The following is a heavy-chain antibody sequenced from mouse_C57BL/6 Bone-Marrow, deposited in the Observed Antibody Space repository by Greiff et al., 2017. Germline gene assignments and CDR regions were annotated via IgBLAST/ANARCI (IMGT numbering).Heavy chain of an antibody. V-gene: IGHV1-15*01. D-gene: IGHD1-1*01. CDR3: TDYYGSSYDYYAMDY. J-gene: IGHJ4*01. Sequence: VKLQESGAELVRPGASVTLSCKASGYTFTDYEMHWVKQTPVHGLEWIGAIDPETGGTAYNQKFKGKAILTADKSSSTAYMELRSLTSEDYAVYYCTDYYGSSYDYYAMDYWGQGTSVTVSS. CDR1: GYTFTDYE. CDR2: IDPETGGT.